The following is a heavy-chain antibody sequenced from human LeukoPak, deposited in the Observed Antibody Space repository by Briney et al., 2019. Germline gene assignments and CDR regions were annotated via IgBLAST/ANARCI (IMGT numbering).Heavy chain of an antibody. Sequence: ASMKVSCKASGYTFTNYAMNWVRQAPGQGLEWMGWMNPNSGNTGYAQKFQGRVTMTRNTSISTAYMELSSLRSEDTAVYYCARATKVDFGGVILRNWFDPWGQGTLVTVSP. V-gene: IGHV1-8*02. D-gene: IGHD3-16*01. J-gene: IGHJ5*02. CDR1: GYTFTNYA. CDR2: MNPNSGNT. CDR3: ARATKVDFGGVILRNWFDP.